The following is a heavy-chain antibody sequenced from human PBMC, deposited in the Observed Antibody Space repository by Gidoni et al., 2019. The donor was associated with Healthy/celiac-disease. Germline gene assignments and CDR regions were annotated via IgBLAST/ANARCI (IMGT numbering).Heavy chain of an antibody. Sequence: QVQLVESGGGVVQPVRSLRLTCAASGFTFSSSGMHWVRQAPGKGLEWVAVISYDGSNKYYADSVKGRFTISRDNSKNTLYLQMNSLRAEDTAVYYCAKALQMTFDYWGQGTLVTVSS. CDR2: ISYDGSNK. V-gene: IGHV3-30*18. CDR3: AKALQMTFDY. J-gene: IGHJ4*02. CDR1: GFTFSSSG.